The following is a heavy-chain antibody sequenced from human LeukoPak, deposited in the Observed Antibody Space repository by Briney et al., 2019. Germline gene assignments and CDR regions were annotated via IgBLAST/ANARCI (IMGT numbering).Heavy chain of an antibody. V-gene: IGHV3-11*06. CDR2: ISSGSDYT. CDR3: STIAGRLSPIDD. D-gene: IGHD5/OR15-5a*01. Sequence: PGGSLRLSCAAYTFTFSNYYMSWISQAPGKGLEWVSYISSGSDYTNYADAVKGRFTISRDNAKNSLSLQMSSLRAEDTALYFCSTIAGRLSPIDDWGQGTLVTVSS. J-gene: IGHJ4*02. CDR1: TFTFSNYY.